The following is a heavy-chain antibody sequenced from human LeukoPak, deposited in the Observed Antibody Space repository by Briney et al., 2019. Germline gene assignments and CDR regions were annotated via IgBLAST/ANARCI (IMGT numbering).Heavy chain of an antibody. Sequence: GGSLRLSCAASGFNFSNAWISWVRQAPGKGLEWVGRIKSKTDGRTTDYAAPVKGRFTISRDDSKNTLYLQMNSLKTEDTAVYYCTTVRGPYDYWGQGTLVTVSS. V-gene: IGHV3-15*01. D-gene: IGHD5-12*01. CDR2: IKSKTDGRTT. CDR3: TTVRGPYDY. CDR1: GFNFSNAW. J-gene: IGHJ4*02.